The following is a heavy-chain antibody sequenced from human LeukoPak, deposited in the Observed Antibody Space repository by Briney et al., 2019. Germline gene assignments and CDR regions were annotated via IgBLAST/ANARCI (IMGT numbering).Heavy chain of an antibody. Sequence: VQPGGSLRLSCAASGFIFREYAMTWVRQAPGKGLEWVSSITASDYTTYADSVKGRFTISRDNSKNTLYLQMDSLRGDDTALYHCARDPNGDYIGAFDNWGQGTMVTASS. V-gene: IGHV3-23*01. CDR2: ITASDYTT. CDR1: GFIFREYA. CDR3: ARDPNGDYIGAFDN. D-gene: IGHD4-17*01. J-gene: IGHJ3*02.